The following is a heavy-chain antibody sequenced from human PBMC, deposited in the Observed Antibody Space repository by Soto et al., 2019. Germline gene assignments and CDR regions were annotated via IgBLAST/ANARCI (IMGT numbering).Heavy chain of an antibody. CDR1: GGTFSSYA. V-gene: IGHV1-69*06. CDR2: IIPIFGTA. CDR3: ARVSKPLPTYYYGMDV. D-gene: IGHD2-2*01. Sequence: QVQLVQSGAEVKKPGSSVKVSCKASGGTFSSYAISWVRQAPGQGLEWMGGIIPIFGTANYAQKFQGRVTITAEKSTSTAYMELSSLRSEDTAVYYCARVSKPLPTYYYGMDVWGQGTTVTVSS. J-gene: IGHJ6*02.